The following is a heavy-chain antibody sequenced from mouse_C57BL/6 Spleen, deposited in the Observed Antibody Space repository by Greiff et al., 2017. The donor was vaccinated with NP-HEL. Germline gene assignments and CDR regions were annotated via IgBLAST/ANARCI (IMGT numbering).Heavy chain of an antibody. CDR2: ISNLAYSI. V-gene: IGHV5-15*01. Sequence: EVKLMESGGGLVQPGGSPKLSCAASGFTFSDYGMAWVRQAPRKGPEWVAFISNLAYSIYSADTVTGRFTIARENAKNTQYLERSSLRSEDTAMYYCARRDYYGRGDYFDYWGQGTTHTVSS. J-gene: IGHJ2*01. CDR3: ARRDYYGRGDYFDY. D-gene: IGHD1-1*01. CDR1: GFTFSDYG.